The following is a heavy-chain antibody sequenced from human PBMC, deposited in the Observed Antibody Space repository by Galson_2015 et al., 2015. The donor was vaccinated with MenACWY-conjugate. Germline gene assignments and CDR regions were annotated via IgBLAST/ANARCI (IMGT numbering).Heavy chain of an antibody. J-gene: IGHJ4*02. V-gene: IGHV3-74*03. D-gene: IGHD1-26*01. Sequence: SLRLSCAASGFTFSSYWMHWVRQVPGKGPVWISCITVDATNTEFAVSVKGRFALSRDNARNTVYLQMNSLTAEDTAVYYCARDGGGGTPFDCWGQGTLVTVSS. CDR2: ITVDATNT. CDR3: ARDGGGGTPFDC. CDR1: GFTFSSYW.